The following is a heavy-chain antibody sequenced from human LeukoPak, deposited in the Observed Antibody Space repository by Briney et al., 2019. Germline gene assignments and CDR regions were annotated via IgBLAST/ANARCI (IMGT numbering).Heavy chain of an antibody. V-gene: IGHV3-33*06. CDR3: AKDAQRGFDYSNSLEY. Sequence: GKSLTLSCVASQFTFSHYGMHWVRQAPGKGLEWVAVIWNDGSNQYYADSVKGRFTISRDNSQNTVYLQMNSLRAEDTAVYYCAKDAQRGFDYSNSLEYWGQGTLGTVSS. D-gene: IGHD4-11*01. CDR2: IWNDGSNQ. CDR1: QFTFSHYG. J-gene: IGHJ4*02.